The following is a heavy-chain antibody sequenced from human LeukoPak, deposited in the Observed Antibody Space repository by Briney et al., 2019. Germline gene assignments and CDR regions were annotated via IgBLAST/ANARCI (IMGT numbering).Heavy chain of an antibody. CDR1: GFTFSSYA. Sequence: GGSLRLSCAASGFTFSSYAMHWVRQAPGKGLEWVAVISYDGSNKYYADSVKGRFTISRDNSKNTLYLQMNNLRAEDTAVYYCARDGLDIVVVVAASELGYWGQGTLVTVSS. CDR2: ISYDGSNK. J-gene: IGHJ4*02. CDR3: ARDGLDIVVVVAASELGY. V-gene: IGHV3-30-3*01. D-gene: IGHD2-15*01.